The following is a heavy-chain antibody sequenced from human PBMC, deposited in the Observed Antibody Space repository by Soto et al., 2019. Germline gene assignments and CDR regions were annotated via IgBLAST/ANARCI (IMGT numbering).Heavy chain of an antibody. CDR2: ISGSGGRT. V-gene: IGHV3-23*01. Sequence: EVQLLESGGGLVQPGGSLRLSCAASGFTFSSYAMSWVRQAPGKGLEWVSAISGSGGRTYYSDYVKGRFTICRDNSKNTLYLQMNSLRAEDTAVYYCAKVALVGVRHFDYWGQGTLVTVSS. CDR1: GFTFSSYA. CDR3: AKVALVGVRHFDY. D-gene: IGHD3-10*01. J-gene: IGHJ4*02.